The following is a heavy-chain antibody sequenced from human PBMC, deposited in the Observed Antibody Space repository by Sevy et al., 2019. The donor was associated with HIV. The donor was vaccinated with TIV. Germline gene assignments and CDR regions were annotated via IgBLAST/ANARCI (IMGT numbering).Heavy chain of an antibody. D-gene: IGHD5-18*01. Sequence: GGSLRLSCAASGFTFSSYGMHWVRQAPGKGLEWVAVISYDGSNKYYADSVKGRFTISRDNSKNTLYLQMNSLRAEDTAVYYFAKDRVDTATLFDYWGQGTLVTVSS. CDR2: ISYDGSNK. CDR3: AKDRVDTATLFDY. J-gene: IGHJ4*02. V-gene: IGHV3-30*18. CDR1: GFTFSSYG.